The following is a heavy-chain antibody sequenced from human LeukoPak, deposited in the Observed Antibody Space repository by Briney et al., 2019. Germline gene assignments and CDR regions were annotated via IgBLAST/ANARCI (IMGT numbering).Heavy chain of an antibody. V-gene: IGHV4-4*07. CDR1: GGSISNYY. D-gene: IGHD6-19*01. Sequence: SETLSLTCTVSGGSISNYYWTWIRQPAGKGLEWIGRVYTTGTTNYNPSLKSRVTMSVDTSENQFSLKLSSVTAADTAVYYCAKADGGQWPSSYMDVWGKGTTVTVSS. J-gene: IGHJ6*03. CDR2: VYTTGTT. CDR3: AKADGGQWPSSYMDV.